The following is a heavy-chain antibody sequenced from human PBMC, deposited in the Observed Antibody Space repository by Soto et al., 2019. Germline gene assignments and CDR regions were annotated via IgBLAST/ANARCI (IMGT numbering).Heavy chain of an antibody. J-gene: IGHJ4*02. CDR2: ITSDGSTT. CDR1: GFTFSNYA. D-gene: IGHD6-19*01. Sequence: EVQLLESGGGLVQPGGSLRLSCVVSGFTFSNYAMSWVRKTPGKGLEWVSGITSDGSTTWYADCVEGRFTISRENSKNTVDLQLNRPRGEGAAVYFCAKCGSSGWPGGEYFWGQGTMVTVSS. CDR3: AKCGSSGWPGGEYF. V-gene: IGHV3-23*01.